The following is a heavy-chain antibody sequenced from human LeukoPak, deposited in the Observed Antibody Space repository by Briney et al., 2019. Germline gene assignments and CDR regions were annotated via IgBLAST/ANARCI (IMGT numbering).Heavy chain of an antibody. Sequence: GASVKVSCKASGYTFTSYAMHWVRQAPGQRLEWMGWINAGNGNTKYSQKFQGRVTITRDTSASTAYMELSSLRSEDTAVYYCARVRCSGGSCYHDYWGQGTLVTVSS. CDR1: GYTFTSYA. V-gene: IGHV1-3*01. D-gene: IGHD2-15*01. CDR3: ARVRCSGGSCYHDY. J-gene: IGHJ4*02. CDR2: INAGNGNT.